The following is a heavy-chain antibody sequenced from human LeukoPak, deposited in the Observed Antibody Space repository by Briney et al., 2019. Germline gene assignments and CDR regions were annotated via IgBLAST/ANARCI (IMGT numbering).Heavy chain of an antibody. CDR3: AKGGWRTFFDY. Sequence: GGSLRLSCAASGFTFSSYAMSWVRQAPGKGLEWVSSISSSSSYIYYADSVKGRFTISRDNAKNSLYLQISSLRADDTAVYYCAKGGWRTFFDYWGQGALVTVSS. CDR1: GFTFSSYA. CDR2: ISSSSSYI. V-gene: IGHV3-21*04. D-gene: IGHD2-15*01. J-gene: IGHJ4*02.